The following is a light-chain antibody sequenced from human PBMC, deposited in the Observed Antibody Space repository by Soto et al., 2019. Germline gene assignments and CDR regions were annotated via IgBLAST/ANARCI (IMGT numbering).Light chain of an antibody. CDR3: QQLNSYPLS. CDR2: AAS. V-gene: IGKV1-9*01. CDR1: QGISSY. Sequence: IQLTQSPSSLSASVGDRVTITCRASQGISSYLAWYQQKPGKAPKLLIYAASTLHSGVPSRFSGSGSGTDFTLTISSLQAEDFATYYCQQLNSYPLSFGPGTKGDLK. J-gene: IGKJ3*01.